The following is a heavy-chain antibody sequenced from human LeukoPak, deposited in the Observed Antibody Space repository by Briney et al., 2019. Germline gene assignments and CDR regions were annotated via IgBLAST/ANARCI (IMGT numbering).Heavy chain of an antibody. CDR3: ARGPSGYHNT. CDR2: ISYDGSNE. Sequence: GGSLRLSCAASGFTFSSYAMHWVRQAPGKGLEWVAVISYDGSNEYYADSVKGRFTISRDNSKNTLYLQMNSLRAEDTAVYYCARGPSGYHNTGGQGTLVTVSS. D-gene: IGHD5-12*01. CDR1: GFTFSSYA. V-gene: IGHV3-30*04. J-gene: IGHJ4*02.